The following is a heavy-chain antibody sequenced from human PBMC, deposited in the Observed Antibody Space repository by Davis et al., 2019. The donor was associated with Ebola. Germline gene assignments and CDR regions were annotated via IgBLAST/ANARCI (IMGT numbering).Heavy chain of an antibody. CDR1: GGTFSSYA. J-gene: IGHJ4*02. V-gene: IGHV1-69*06. D-gene: IGHD1-26*01. CDR3: ASPGPVGGSYLHY. CDR2: IIPIFGTA. Sequence: AASVKVSCKASGGTFSSYAISWVRQAPGQGLEWMGGIIPIFGTANYAQKFQGRVTITADKSTSTAYMELSSLRSEDTAVYYCASPGPVGGSYLHYWGQGTLVTVSS.